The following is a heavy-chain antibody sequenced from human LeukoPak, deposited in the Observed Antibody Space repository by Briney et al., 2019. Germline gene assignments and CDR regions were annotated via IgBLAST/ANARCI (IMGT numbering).Heavy chain of an antibody. CDR1: GFTFSNYA. V-gene: IGHV3-23*01. Sequence: GGSLRLTCAASGFTFSNYAMAWVRQAPGKGLEWVSAISGNGGRTYSADSVQGRFTISRDNSKNTVYLQMDNLRAEDSAMYYCAKAHSISWPYAFDSWGQGTLVTVSS. CDR2: ISGNGGRT. J-gene: IGHJ4*02. D-gene: IGHD6-13*01. CDR3: AKAHSISWPYAFDS.